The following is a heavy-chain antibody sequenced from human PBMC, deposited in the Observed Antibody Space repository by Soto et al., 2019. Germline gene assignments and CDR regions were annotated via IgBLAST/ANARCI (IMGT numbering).Heavy chain of an antibody. V-gene: IGHV1-46*03. CDR2: INPSGGST. CDR3: ARVYPSDTRYGYVGNNWFDP. CDR1: GYTFTSYY. Sequence: QVQLVQSGAEVKKPGASVKVSCKASGYTFTSYYMHWVRQAPGQGLEWRGIINPSGGSTSYAQKFQGRVTMTRDTSTSTVYMELSSLRSEDTAVYYCARVYPSDTRYGYVGNNWFDPWGQGTLVPVSS. J-gene: IGHJ5*02. D-gene: IGHD5-18*01.